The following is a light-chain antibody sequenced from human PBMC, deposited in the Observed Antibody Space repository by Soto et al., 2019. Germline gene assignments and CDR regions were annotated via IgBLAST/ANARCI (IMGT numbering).Light chain of an antibody. Sequence: EIVLTQSPATLSLSPGERATLSCRASQRVSSSLAWYQQKPGQAPRLLIYDASNRATGIPARFSGSGSGPDFTLTISSLEPEDFAVYYCQQRSNWPYTFGQGTKLDIK. CDR3: QQRSNWPYT. CDR2: DAS. V-gene: IGKV3-11*01. CDR1: QRVSSS. J-gene: IGKJ2*01.